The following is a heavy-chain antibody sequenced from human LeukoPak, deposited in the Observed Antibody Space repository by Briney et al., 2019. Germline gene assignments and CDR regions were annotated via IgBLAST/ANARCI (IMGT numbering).Heavy chain of an antibody. D-gene: IGHD6-19*01. CDR1: GFTFSNYG. J-gene: IGHJ4*02. CDR2: IWYDGRTK. Sequence: GGSLRLSCEVSGFTFSNYGMHWVRQAPGKGLEWLALIWYDGRTKFHADSVKGRFTISRDNSANTLYLQMSSLRVEDTTVYYCAREWGRIAVAGGPGYWGQGARVTVSS. V-gene: IGHV3-33*01. CDR3: AREWGRIAVAGGPGY.